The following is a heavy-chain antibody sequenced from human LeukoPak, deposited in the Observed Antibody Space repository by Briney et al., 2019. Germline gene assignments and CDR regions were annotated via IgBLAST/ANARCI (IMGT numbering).Heavy chain of an antibody. CDR1: GYTFTSYD. Sequence: ASVKVSCKASGYTFTSYDINWVRQATGQGLEWMGWMNPNSGNTGYAQKFQGRVTMTRNTSISTAYMELSSLRSEDTAVYYCARAYSSSWPINYYYYYAMDVWGQGTTVTVSS. V-gene: IGHV1-8*01. D-gene: IGHD6-13*01. J-gene: IGHJ6*02. CDR2: MNPNSGNT. CDR3: ARAYSSSWPINYYYYYAMDV.